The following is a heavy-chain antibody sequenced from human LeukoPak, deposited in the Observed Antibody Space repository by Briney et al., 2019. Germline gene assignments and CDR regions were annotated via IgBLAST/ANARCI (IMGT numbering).Heavy chain of an antibody. D-gene: IGHD6-13*01. J-gene: IGHJ4*02. CDR1: GFTFSSYS. Sequence: GGSLRLSCAASGFTFSSYSMNWVRQAPGKGLEWVSYISSSSSTIYYADSVKGRFTISRDNAKNTLYLQMNSLRAEDTAVYYCAKTRPLDSSSWSHGDYWGQGTLVTVSS. CDR2: ISSSSSTI. V-gene: IGHV3-48*01. CDR3: AKTRPLDSSSWSHGDY.